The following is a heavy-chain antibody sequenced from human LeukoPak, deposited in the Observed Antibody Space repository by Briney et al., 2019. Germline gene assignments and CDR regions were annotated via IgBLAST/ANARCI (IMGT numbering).Heavy chain of an antibody. CDR3: ARFRTAMQLWKGYYFDY. J-gene: IGHJ4*02. Sequence: GGSLRLSCAASGFTFSSYSMNWVRQAPGTGLEWVSVIYSGGDTKYADSVKGRFTISRDSSKNTLYLQMNSLRAEDTAVYYCARFRTAMQLWKGYYFDYWGQGTLVTVSS. CDR2: IYSGGDT. V-gene: IGHV3-53*01. CDR1: GFTFSSYS. D-gene: IGHD5-18*01.